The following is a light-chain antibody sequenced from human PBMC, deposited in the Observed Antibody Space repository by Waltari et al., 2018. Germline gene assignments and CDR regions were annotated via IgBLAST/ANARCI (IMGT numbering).Light chain of an antibody. V-gene: IGLV2-14*01. J-gene: IGLJ3*02. CDR3: TSWTSTGALWV. CDR2: DVT. CDR1: SSDVGGHNY. Sequence: QSALTQPAPVSGSPGQSITISCTGASSDVGGHNYVSSYQQLPGKALKPIIFDVTQRPSGVSNRFSRSKSANTASLTISGLQTEDEADYYCTSWTSTGALWVFGGGTMLTVL.